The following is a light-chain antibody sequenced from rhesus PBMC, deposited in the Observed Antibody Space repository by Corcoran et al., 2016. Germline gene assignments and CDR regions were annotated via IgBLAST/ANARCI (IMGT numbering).Light chain of an antibody. CDR1: SIDIGGYNY. Sequence: HAALTQPRSVAGSPGQSVTISCTGTSIDIGGYNYVSWYQQHPGTPPKLMIYEVSKRPSGVSDRFSGSKSGNTASLTISGLQAEDEADYYCCSYAGSFTFDVFGSGTKLTVL. V-gene: IGLV2-32*01. CDR2: EVS. J-gene: IGLJ6*01. CDR3: CSYAGSFTFDV.